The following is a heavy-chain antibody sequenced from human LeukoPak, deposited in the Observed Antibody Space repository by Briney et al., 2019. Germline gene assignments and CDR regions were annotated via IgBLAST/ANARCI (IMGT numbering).Heavy chain of an antibody. J-gene: IGHJ6*03. CDR3: ARDGGYPNYYYYYYYMDV. D-gene: IGHD3-16*01. CDR2: INPSGGST. CDR1: GGTFSSYA. Sequence: ASVKVSCKASGGTFSSYAISWVRQAPGQGLEWMGIINPSGGSTSYAQKFQGRVTMTRDTSTSTVYMELSSLRSEDTAVYYCARDGGYPNYYYYYYYMDVWGKGTTVTVSS. V-gene: IGHV1-46*01.